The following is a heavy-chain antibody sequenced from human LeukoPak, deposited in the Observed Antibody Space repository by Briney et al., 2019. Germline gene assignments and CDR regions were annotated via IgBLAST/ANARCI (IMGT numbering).Heavy chain of an antibody. Sequence: AGGSLRLSCAASGFTFSSYAMSWVRQAPGKGLEWVSAISGSGGSTYYADSVKGRFTISRDNSRNTLFLQMNSLRPEDTAMYYCARVQGGGYRTADYWGQGTLVTVSS. D-gene: IGHD6-19*01. CDR2: ISGSGGST. V-gene: IGHV3-23*01. CDR1: GFTFSSYA. CDR3: ARVQGGGYRTADY. J-gene: IGHJ4*02.